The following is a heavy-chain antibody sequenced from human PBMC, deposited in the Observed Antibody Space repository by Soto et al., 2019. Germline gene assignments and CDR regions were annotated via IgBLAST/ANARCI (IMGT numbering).Heavy chain of an antibody. V-gene: IGHV3-64D*06. CDR1: VLNFNDYA. Sequence: WGSXRLSCSASVLNFNDYAMHWVRHAAGKGLKYVSSISSNGVSTYYADSVKGRFTISRDNSKNTLYLQMNSLRVEDTAVYYCVKDRFVNYWGQGALVTVSS. CDR2: ISSNGVST. CDR3: VKDRFVNY. J-gene: IGHJ4*02.